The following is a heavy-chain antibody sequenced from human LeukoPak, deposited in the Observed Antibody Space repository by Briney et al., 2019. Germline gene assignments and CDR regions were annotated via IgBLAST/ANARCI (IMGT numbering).Heavy chain of an antibody. V-gene: IGHV4-31*03. CDR2: IYYSGST. CDR1: GVSISSGGYY. CDR3: ARKAGIGNALDI. Sequence: SQTLSLTCTVSGVSISSGGYYWSWLRPHQGKGLEWIGYIYYSGSTYYNPSLKRRVTISVDTSKNQFSLKLSSVTAADTAVYYCARKAGIGNALDIGGQGTMVTVSS. J-gene: IGHJ3*02. D-gene: IGHD6-13*01.